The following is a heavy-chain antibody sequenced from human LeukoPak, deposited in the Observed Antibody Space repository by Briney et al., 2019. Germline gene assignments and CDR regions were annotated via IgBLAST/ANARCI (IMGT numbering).Heavy chain of an antibody. CDR1: GGSFSGYY. CDR2: INHSGST. Sequence: SETLSLTCAVYGGSFSGYYWSWIRQPPGKGLEWIGEINHSGSTNYNPSLKSRVTISVDTSKNQFSLKLSSVTAADTAVYYCARNPHFWSGYHYWYFDLWGRGTLVTVSS. V-gene: IGHV4-34*01. J-gene: IGHJ2*01. D-gene: IGHD3-3*02. CDR3: ARNPHFWSGYHYWYFDL.